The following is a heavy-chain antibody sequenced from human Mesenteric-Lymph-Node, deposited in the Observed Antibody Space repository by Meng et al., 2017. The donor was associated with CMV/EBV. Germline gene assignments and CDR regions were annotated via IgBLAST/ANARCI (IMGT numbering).Heavy chain of an antibody. CDR2: IYSGGST. J-gene: IGHJ6*02. D-gene: IGHD4-23*01. CDR1: GFTVSSNY. V-gene: IGHV3-53*01. CDR3: AANSGNHYYYAMDV. Sequence: GESLKISCAASGFTVSSNYMSWVRQAPGKGLEWVSVIYSGGSTYYADSVKGRFTISRDNSKNTLYLQMSSLRAEDTAVYYCAANSGNHYYYAMDVWGQGTTVTVSS.